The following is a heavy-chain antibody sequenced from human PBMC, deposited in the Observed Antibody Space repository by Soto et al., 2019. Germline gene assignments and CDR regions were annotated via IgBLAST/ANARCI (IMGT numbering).Heavy chain of an antibody. V-gene: IGHV4-61*01. D-gene: IGHD4-17*01. Sequence: QVQLQESGPGLVKPSETLSLTCTVSGGSVSSGSYYWSWIRQPPGKGLEWIGYISYSGSTNYNPSLNSRVTISVDTSKNQFSLKLSSVTAADTAVYYCAREPTTVTNYYYYALDVWGQGTTVIVSS. CDR3: AREPTTVTNYYYYALDV. J-gene: IGHJ6*02. CDR1: GGSVSSGSYY. CDR2: ISYSGST.